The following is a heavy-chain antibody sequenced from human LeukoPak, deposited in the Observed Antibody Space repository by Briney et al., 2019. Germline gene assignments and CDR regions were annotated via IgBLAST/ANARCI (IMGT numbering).Heavy chain of an antibody. J-gene: IGHJ6*03. V-gene: IGHV3-33*06. CDR1: GFTFSSCG. CDR2: IWYDGSKK. Sequence: GESLRLSCAASGFTFSSCGFHWVRQAPGKGLEWVAVIWYDGSKKYYADSVKGRFTFSRDSSKNTLYLQMNSLRADDTAVYYCAKDGRDSGSYYYMDVWGKGTTVTVSS. D-gene: IGHD3-10*01. CDR3: AKDGRDSGSYYYMDV.